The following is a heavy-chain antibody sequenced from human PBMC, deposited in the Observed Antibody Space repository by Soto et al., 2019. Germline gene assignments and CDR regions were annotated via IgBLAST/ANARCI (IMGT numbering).Heavy chain of an antibody. CDR3: AKDRSSGWDGIYYYGMDV. J-gene: IGHJ6*02. CDR2: MSYDGSNK. D-gene: IGHD6-19*01. V-gene: IGHV3-30*18. Sequence: QVPLVESGGGVVQPGTSLRLSCAASGFTFSSYGMHWVRQAPGKGLEWVAVMSYDGSNKYYAGSVKGRFTISRDNSKNTLYLQMNSLRAEDTAVYYCAKDRSSGWDGIYYYGMDVWGQGTTVTVTS. CDR1: GFTFSSYG.